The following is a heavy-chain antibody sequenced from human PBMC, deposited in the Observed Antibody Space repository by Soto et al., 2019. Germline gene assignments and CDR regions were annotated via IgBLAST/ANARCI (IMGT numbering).Heavy chain of an antibody. CDR1: GYTFTSYA. D-gene: IGHD3-3*01. CDR3: ARAGSRRGRPWGREGLPDY. Sequence: QVPLVQSGAEVKKPGASVKVSCKASGYTFTSYAMHWVRQAPGQRLEWMGWINAGNGNTKYSQKFQGRVTITRDTSASTAYMELSSLRSEDTAVYYCARAGSRRGRPWGREGLPDYWSQGTLVTVSS. CDR2: INAGNGNT. J-gene: IGHJ4*02. V-gene: IGHV1-3*01.